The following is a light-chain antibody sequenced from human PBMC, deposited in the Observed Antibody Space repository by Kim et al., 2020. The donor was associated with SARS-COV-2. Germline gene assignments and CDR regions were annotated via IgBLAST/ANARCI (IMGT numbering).Light chain of an antibody. Sequence: SVLTQPPSASGTPGQRVTISCSGSSSNIGSNTVNWYQHLPGTAPKLLIYSNNPRPSGVPDRFSGSKSGTSASLAISGLQSEDEADYYCAAWDDSLNGWVFGGGTQLTVL. J-gene: IGLJ3*02. CDR1: SSNIGSNT. V-gene: IGLV1-44*01. CDR2: SNN. CDR3: AAWDDSLNGWV.